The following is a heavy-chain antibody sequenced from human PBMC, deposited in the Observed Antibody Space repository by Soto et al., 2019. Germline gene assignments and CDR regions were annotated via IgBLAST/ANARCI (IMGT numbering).Heavy chain of an antibody. J-gene: IGHJ5*02. Sequence: PGGSLRLSCAASGFTFSSYAMSWVRQAPGKGLEWVSAISGSGGSTYYADSVKGRFTISRDNSKNTLYLQMNSLRAEDTAVYYCAKEKIRFLEWLSLFDHWGQGTLVTVSS. D-gene: IGHD3-3*01. CDR1: GFTFSSYA. CDR2: ISGSGGST. CDR3: AKEKIRFLEWLSLFDH. V-gene: IGHV3-23*01.